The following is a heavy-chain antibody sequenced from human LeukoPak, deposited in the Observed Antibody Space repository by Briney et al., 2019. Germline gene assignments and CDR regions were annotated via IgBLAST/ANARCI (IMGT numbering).Heavy chain of an antibody. CDR3: ARDPRWLTPDCTSTSCYENYFDP. Sequence: SETLSLTCGVSGYSISSGYQWAWIRRSPGKGLEWIGSIYHSGSAHYNPSLKSRVTISVETSKNQFSLNMYSVTAADTAVYYCARDPRWLTPDCTSTSCYENYFDPWGQGTLVTVSS. CDR1: GYSISSGYQ. V-gene: IGHV4-38-2*02. J-gene: IGHJ5*02. D-gene: IGHD2-2*01. CDR2: IYHSGSA.